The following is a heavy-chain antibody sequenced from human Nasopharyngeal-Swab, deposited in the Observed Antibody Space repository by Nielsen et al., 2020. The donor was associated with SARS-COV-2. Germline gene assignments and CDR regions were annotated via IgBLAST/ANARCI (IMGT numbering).Heavy chain of an antibody. CDR3: ARGRGDTIFGVVILGAFDI. CDR2: IYHSGST. CDR1: GGSISSGGYS. V-gene: IGHV4-30-2*01. J-gene: IGHJ3*02. D-gene: IGHD3-3*01. Sequence: SETLSLTCAVSGGSISSGGYSCSWIRQPPGKGLEWIGDIYHSGSTYYNSSLKSRVTISVDRSKNQFSLKLSSVTAADTAVYYCARGRGDTIFGVVILGAFDIWGQGTMVTVSS.